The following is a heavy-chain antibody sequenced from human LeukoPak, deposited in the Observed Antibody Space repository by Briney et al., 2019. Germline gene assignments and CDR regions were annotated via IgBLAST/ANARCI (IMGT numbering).Heavy chain of an antibody. D-gene: IGHD6-19*01. CDR1: GYTFTSYG. J-gene: IGHJ3*02. Sequence: ASVKVSCKASGYTFTSYGISWVRQAPGQGLEWMGWISAYNGNTNYAQKLQGRVTMTTDTSTSTAYMELRSLRSDDTAVYYCARLIHSSGWYSYDAFDIWGQGTMVTVSS. CDR3: ARLIHSSGWYSYDAFDI. CDR2: ISAYNGNT. V-gene: IGHV1-18*01.